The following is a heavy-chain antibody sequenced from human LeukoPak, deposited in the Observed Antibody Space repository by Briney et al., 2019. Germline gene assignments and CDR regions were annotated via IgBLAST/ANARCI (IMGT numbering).Heavy chain of an antibody. J-gene: IGHJ6*03. Sequence: GGSLRLSCAASGFTFSSYGMSWVRQAPGKGLEWVSSISTSSAYIYYADSLRRGFTISRDTTKNSLYMRRNRLRAEDTAVYFCAELTGEHYYYCMYLGGKGTTVAASS. CDR3: AELTGEHYYYCMYL. CDR1: GFTFSSYG. V-gene: IGHV3-21*01. CDR2: ISTSSAYI. D-gene: IGHD7-27*01.